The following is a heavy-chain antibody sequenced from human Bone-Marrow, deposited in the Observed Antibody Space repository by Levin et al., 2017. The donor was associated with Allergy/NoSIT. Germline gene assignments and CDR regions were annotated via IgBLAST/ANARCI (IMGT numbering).Heavy chain of an antibody. CDR3: AKDALITMAGGFYQYHGMDV. J-gene: IGHJ6*02. D-gene: IGHD6-19*01. V-gene: IGHV3-23*01. Sequence: GGFLRLSCAASGFTFSTYAVSWVRQAPGKGLEWVSSISKTGINTHYADSVKGRFIISRDNSKNTLYLQMNSLRAEDTAIYFCAKDALITMAGGFYQYHGMDVWGQGTTVTVSS. CDR2: ISKTGINT. CDR1: GFTFSTYA.